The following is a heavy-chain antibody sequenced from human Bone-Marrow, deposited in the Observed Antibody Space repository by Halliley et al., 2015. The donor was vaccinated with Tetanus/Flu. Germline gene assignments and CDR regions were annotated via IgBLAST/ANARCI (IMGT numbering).Heavy chain of an antibody. CDR2: ISGDGLTT. V-gene: IGHV3-64D*09. CDR3: TCPRSGYYNYYGMAV. D-gene: IGHD6-19*01. J-gene: IGHJ6*02. CDR1: GFSLTSYA. Sequence: SLRLSCSASGFSLTSYAMHWVRLPPGKGLQYVSAISGDGLTTYHADSMRGRFTISRDDSKNTLYLQMTSLRPEDTAMYYCTCPRSGYYNYYGMAVWGQWSTVTFSS.